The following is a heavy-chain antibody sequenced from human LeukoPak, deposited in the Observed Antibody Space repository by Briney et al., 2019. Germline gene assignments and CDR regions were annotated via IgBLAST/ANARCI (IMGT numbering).Heavy chain of an antibody. CDR2: ISYDGSNK. CDR3: AKDYPPY. J-gene: IGHJ4*02. CDR1: GFTFSSYA. Sequence: GRSLRLSCAASGFTFSSYAMHWVRQAPGKGLEWVAVISYDGSNKYYADSVKGRFTISRDNADNTLYLQMNSLSAEDTALYYCAKDYPPYLGQGTLVTVSA. V-gene: IGHV3-30-3*01.